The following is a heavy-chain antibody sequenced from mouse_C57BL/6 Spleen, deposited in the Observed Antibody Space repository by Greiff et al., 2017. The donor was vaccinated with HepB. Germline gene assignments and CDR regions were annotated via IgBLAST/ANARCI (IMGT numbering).Heavy chain of an antibody. CDR2: ISYSGST. J-gene: IGHJ2*01. Sequence: DVKLQESGPGLVKPSQSLSLTCTVTGYSITSGYGWNWIRQFPGNKLEWMGYISYSGSTNYNPSLKKSRISITRDTSKNQFFLQLNSVTTEDTATYYCARTARIKYWGQGTTLTVSS. V-gene: IGHV3-2*02. CDR3: ARTARIKY. CDR1: GYSITSGYG. D-gene: IGHD1-2*01.